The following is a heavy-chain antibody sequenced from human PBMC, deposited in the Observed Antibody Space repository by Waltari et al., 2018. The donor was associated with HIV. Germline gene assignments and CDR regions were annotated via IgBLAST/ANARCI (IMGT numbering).Heavy chain of an antibody. CDR1: GGTLSSNA. J-gene: IGHJ5*02. D-gene: IGHD1-26*01. Sequence: QEQLVQSGAEVKKPGSSVKVYCKASGGTLSSNASSWVRQAPGQGLEWMGSIIRVFEATSYAQKFHGRLTISADESTSTVFMELSSLSFDDTAVYYCARGSSGSYRWFDPWGHGTLVTVSS. CDR3: ARGSSGSYRWFDP. V-gene: IGHV1-69*18. CDR2: IIRVFEAT.